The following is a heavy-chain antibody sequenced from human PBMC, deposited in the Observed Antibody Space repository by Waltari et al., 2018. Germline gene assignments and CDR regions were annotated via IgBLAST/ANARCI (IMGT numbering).Heavy chain of an antibody. J-gene: IGHJ4*02. CDR1: GFTFTTTS. V-gene: IGHV3-21*01. D-gene: IGHD3-10*01. CDR3: ARSDYYDSRSYYAY. Sequence: EVQLVESGGGLVNPGGSLRLSCAASGFTFTTTSLNWVRQPPGRGLEWVSSISPTSAYIYYADSVKGRFTISRDNAKNSLYLQMNALTADDTAVYYCARSDYYDSRSYYAYWGQGVLVTVSS. CDR2: ISPTSAYI.